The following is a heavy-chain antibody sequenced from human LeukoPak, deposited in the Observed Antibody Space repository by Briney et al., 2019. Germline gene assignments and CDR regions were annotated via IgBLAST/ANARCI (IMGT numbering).Heavy chain of an antibody. V-gene: IGHV3-21*04. Sequence: GGSLRLSCAASGFTFNNYNMNWVRQAPGKGLEWVSSISGSSRYMYYADSVKGRFTISRDDSKNTLYLQMNSLRAEDTAVYYCAKDGGLWVSAHWGDSWGRGTLVTVSS. J-gene: IGHJ4*02. CDR1: GFTFNNYN. CDR3: AKDGGLWVSAHWGDS. D-gene: IGHD7-27*01. CDR2: ISGSSRYM.